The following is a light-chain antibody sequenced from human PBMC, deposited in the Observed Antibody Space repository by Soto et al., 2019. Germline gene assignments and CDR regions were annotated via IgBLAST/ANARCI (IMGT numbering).Light chain of an antibody. CDR1: SGSIASNY. V-gene: IGLV6-57*02. CDR3: QSYDSSNHEV. CDR2: EDN. J-gene: IGLJ3*02. Sequence: NFMLTQPHSVSESPGKTVTISCTGSSGSIASNYVQWYQQRPGSAPTTVTYEDNQRPSGVPDRFSGSIDSSSNSASLTISGLKTEDEADYYCQSYDSSNHEVFGGGTKVTVL.